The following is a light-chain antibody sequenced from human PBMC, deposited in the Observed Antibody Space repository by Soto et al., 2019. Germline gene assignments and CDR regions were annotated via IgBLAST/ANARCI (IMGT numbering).Light chain of an antibody. Sequence: DIQMTQSPSTLSASVGDRVTITCRASQSISSWLAWYQQKPGKAPKLLIYDASSLESGVPSRFSGSGSGTEFTLTISSLQPDDFATYYCQPYNSFSGTFGPGTKVDNK. CDR2: DAS. CDR3: QPYNSFSGT. J-gene: IGKJ1*01. V-gene: IGKV1-5*01. CDR1: QSISSW.